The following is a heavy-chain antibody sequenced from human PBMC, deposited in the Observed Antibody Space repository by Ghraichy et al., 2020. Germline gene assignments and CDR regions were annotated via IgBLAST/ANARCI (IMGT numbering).Heavy chain of an antibody. D-gene: IGHD3-22*01. CDR2: ISSSGVTI. CDR3: ARGILYYYDGGAFDI. CDR1: GFTFSDYY. J-gene: IGHJ3*02. Sequence: GGSLRLSCAASGFTFSDYYMSWIRQAPGKGLEWVSYISSSGVTIYYADSVKGRFTISRDNAKNSLYLQMNSLRAEDTALYYCARGILYYYDGGAFDIWGQGTMVTVSS. V-gene: IGHV3-11*01.